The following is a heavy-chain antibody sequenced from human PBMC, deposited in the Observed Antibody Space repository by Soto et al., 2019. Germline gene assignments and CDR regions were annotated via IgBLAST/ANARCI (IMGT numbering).Heavy chain of an antibody. V-gene: IGHV4-39*01. J-gene: IGHJ6*03. CDR2: IYYSGST. D-gene: IGHD4-4*01. CDR1: GGSISSSSYY. CDR3: ASPVKSTGYYYMDV. Sequence: SETLSLTCTVSGGSISSSSYYWGWIRQPPGKGLEWIGSIYYSGSTYYNPSLKSRVTISVDTSKSQFSLKLSSVTAADTAVYYCASPVKSTGYYYMDVWGKGTTVTVSS.